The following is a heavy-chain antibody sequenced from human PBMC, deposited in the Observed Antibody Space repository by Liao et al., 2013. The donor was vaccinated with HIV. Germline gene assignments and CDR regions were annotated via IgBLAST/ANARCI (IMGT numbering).Heavy chain of an antibody. J-gene: IGHJ4*02. Sequence: QVQLQESGPGLVKPSETLSLTCTVSGGSISSYYWSWIRQPPGKGLEWIGYIYYSGSTYYNPSLKSRATISVDTSKNQFSLKLSSVTAADTAVYYCARDGAGDAVDYWGQGTLVTVSS. V-gene: IGHV4-59*12. CDR1: GGSISSYY. CDR3: ARDGAGDAVDY. D-gene: IGHD7-27*01. CDR2: IYYSGST.